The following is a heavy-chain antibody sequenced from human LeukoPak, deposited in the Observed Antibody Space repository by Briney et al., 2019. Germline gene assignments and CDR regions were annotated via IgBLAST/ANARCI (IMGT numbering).Heavy chain of an antibody. V-gene: IGHV4-30-2*01. Sequence: KPWETLSLTCTVSGGSFRGYSWSWIRQPPGKGLEWIGYIYHSGSTYYNPSRKSRVTISVGRSKNQFSLKLSSVTAADTAAYYCARAGRGTPYYFDYWGQGTLVTVSS. CDR3: ARAGRGTPYYFDY. CDR2: IYHSGST. CDR1: GGSFRGYS. J-gene: IGHJ4*02. D-gene: IGHD1-1*01.